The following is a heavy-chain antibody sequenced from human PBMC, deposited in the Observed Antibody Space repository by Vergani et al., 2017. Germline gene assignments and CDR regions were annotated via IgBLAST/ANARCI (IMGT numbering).Heavy chain of an antibody. CDR3: ARTVSSTHCSGGSCYGILSFDY. Sequence: QVQLQESGPGLVKPSETLSLTCTVSGGSISSYYWSWIRQPPGQGLEWIGYIYYSGGTNYNPALKSRITISVDTSKNQFSLKLSSVTAADTAVYYCARTVSSTHCSGGSCYGILSFDYWGQGTLVTVSS. CDR1: GGSISSYY. CDR2: IYYSGGT. D-gene: IGHD2-15*01. V-gene: IGHV4-59*01. J-gene: IGHJ4*02.